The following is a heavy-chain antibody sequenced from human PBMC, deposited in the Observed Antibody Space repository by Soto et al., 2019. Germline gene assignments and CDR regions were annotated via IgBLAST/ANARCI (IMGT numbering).Heavy chain of an antibody. CDR3: VRGGGGGLFDL. Sequence: QVQLVESGGGLVPPGGSLRLSCAGSGFTFGDSYMSWIRQAPGKGLEWLSYISPGSRYPAYADSVKGRFTISRDNAKRSLDLQMMGLIAEDKAIYYCVRGGGGGLFDLWGQGTMVTVSS. V-gene: IGHV3-11*06. J-gene: IGHJ1*01. CDR1: GFTFGDSY. D-gene: IGHD2-15*01. CDR2: ISPGSRYP.